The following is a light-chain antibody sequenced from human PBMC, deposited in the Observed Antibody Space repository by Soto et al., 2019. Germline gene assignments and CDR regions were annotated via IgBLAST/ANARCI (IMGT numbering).Light chain of an antibody. J-gene: IGKJ1*01. CDR3: QQYNSYRWT. CDR2: DAS. V-gene: IGKV1-5*01. CDR1: QSISSW. Sequence: DIQMTQSPSTLSASVGDRVTITCRASQSISSWLAWYYQKPGKAPNLLIYDASSLESGEPSRFSGSGSGTEFSLTINSLQPDDFATYYCQQYNSYRWTFGQGTKVELK.